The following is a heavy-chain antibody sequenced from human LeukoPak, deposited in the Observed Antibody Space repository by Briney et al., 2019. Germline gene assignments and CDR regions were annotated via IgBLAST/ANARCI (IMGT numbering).Heavy chain of an antibody. CDR2: IRYDGSNK. Sequence: PGGSLRLSCAVSGFTFSSYSMNWVRQAPGKGLEWVAFIRYDGSNKYYADSVKGRFTISRDNSKNTLYLQMNSLRAEDTAVYYCAKDVGHYDFWSGYSSYYFDYWGQGTLVTVSS. CDR1: GFTFSSYS. V-gene: IGHV3-30*02. J-gene: IGHJ4*02. D-gene: IGHD3-3*01. CDR3: AKDVGHYDFWSGYSSYYFDY.